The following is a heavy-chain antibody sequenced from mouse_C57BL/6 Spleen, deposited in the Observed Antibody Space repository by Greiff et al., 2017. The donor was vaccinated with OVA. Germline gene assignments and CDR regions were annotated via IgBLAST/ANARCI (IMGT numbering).Heavy chain of an antibody. CDR3: ARSGDYGSSYGY. CDR1: GYTFTSYW. J-gene: IGHJ2*01. CDR2: IYPSDSET. D-gene: IGHD1-1*01. V-gene: IGHV1-61*01. Sequence: QVQLQQPGAELVRPGSSVKLSCKASGYTFTSYWMDWVKQRPGQGLEWIGNIYPSDSETHYNQKFKDKATLTVDKSSSTAYMQLSSLTSEDSAVYYGARSGDYGSSYGYWGQGTTLTVSS.